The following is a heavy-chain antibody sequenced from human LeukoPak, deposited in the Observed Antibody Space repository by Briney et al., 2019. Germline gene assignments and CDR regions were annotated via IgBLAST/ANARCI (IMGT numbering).Heavy chain of an antibody. Sequence: GGSLRLSCAASGFTFSSYWMSWVRQAPGKGLEWVANINQDGSEKYYVDSVKGRFTISRDNAKNSLYLQMNSLRAEDTAVYYCARESTGTKYYYYMDVWGKGTTVTVSS. CDR2: INQDGSEK. V-gene: IGHV3-7*01. J-gene: IGHJ6*03. CDR3: ARESTGTKYYYYMDV. CDR1: GFTFSSYW. D-gene: IGHD1-7*01.